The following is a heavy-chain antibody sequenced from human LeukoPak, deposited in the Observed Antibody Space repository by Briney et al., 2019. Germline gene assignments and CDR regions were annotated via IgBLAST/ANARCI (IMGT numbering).Heavy chain of an antibody. Sequence: PGGSLRLSCAASGFTFSSYWMTWVRQAPGKALVWVARINGDGGSTMHADSVKGRFTISRDNAKNTMHLQMNGLSADDTAIYYCARERGNSWFAFDSWGQGTLVTVSS. V-gene: IGHV3-74*03. D-gene: IGHD3-10*01. CDR3: ARERGNSWFAFDS. J-gene: IGHJ5*01. CDR1: GFTFSSYW. CDR2: INGDGGST.